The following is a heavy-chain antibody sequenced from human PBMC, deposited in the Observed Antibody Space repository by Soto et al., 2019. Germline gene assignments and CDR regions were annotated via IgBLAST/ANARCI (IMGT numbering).Heavy chain of an antibody. Sequence: SETLSLTCTVSGGSISSGGYYWSWIRQHPGKGLEWIGYIYYSGSTYYNPSLKSRVTISVDTSKNQFSLKLSSVTAADTAVYYCAGGSYYGTDAFDVWGQGTMVTV. D-gene: IGHD1-26*01. CDR1: GGSISSGGYY. J-gene: IGHJ3*01. CDR3: AGGSYYGTDAFDV. V-gene: IGHV4-31*03. CDR2: IYYSGST.